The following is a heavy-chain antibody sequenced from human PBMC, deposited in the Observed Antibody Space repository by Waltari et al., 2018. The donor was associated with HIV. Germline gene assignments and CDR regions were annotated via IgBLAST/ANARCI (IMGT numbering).Heavy chain of an antibody. D-gene: IGHD5-18*01. Sequence: QVQLQESGPGLVKPSQTLSLTCTVPGGSISSGSYYWSWIRQPAGKGLEWIGRIYTSGSTNYNPSLKSRVTISVDTSKNQFSLKLSSVTAADTAVYYCARVSNTAMSHFDYWGQGTLVTVSS. CDR1: GGSISSGSYY. J-gene: IGHJ4*02. CDR3: ARVSNTAMSHFDY. V-gene: IGHV4-61*02. CDR2: IYTSGST.